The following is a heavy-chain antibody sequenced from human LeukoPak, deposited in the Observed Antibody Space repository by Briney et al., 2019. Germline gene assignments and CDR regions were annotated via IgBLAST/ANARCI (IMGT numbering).Heavy chain of an antibody. CDR1: GFTFSSYW. V-gene: IGHV3-7*01. D-gene: IGHD1-26*01. CDR3: ARARTRYSGSSGGAFDI. CDR2: IKQDGSEK. Sequence: GGSLRLSCAASGFTFSSYWMSWVRQAPGKGLEWVANIKQDGSEKYYVDSVKGRFTISRDNAKNSLYLQMNSLRAEDTAVYYCARARTRYSGSSGGAFDIWGQGTMVTVSS. J-gene: IGHJ3*02.